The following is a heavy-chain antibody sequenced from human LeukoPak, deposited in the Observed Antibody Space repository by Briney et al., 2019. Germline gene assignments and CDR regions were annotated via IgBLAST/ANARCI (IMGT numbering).Heavy chain of an antibody. CDR1: GYTFTSYY. J-gene: IGHJ4*02. CDR2: INPSGGST. V-gene: IGHV1-46*01. CDR3: ARDFYGGTPYFDY. D-gene: IGHD4-23*01. Sequence: ASVKVSCKASGYTFTSYYMHWVRQAPGQGLEWMGIINPSGGSTSHAQKFQGRVTMTRDTSTSIVYMELSSLRSEDTAVYYCARDFYGGTPYFDYWGQGTLVTVSS.